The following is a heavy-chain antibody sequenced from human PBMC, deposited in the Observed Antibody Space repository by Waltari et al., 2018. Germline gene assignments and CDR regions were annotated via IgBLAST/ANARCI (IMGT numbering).Heavy chain of an antibody. Sequence: QVRLQESGPGLVKPSETLSLICDVSGYSITTGFSWGWIRQPPGKGLEVIGTISHSGRTYYNSSLESRVTISLDTSKNQFSLKLTSVTAADTAVYYCAREFGADCPWGQGTLVTVSS. CDR1: GYSITTGFS. V-gene: IGHV4-38-2*02. D-gene: IGHD2-21*01. CDR3: AREFGADCP. J-gene: IGHJ5*02. CDR2: ISHSGRT.